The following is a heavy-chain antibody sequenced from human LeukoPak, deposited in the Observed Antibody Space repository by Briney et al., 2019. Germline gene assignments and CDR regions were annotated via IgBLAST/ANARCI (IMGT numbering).Heavy chain of an antibody. V-gene: IGHV3-23*01. CDR3: AKGASRDDFWSGYSNYYYYMDV. J-gene: IGHJ6*03. D-gene: IGHD3-3*01. Sequence: GGSLRLSCAASGFTFSSYAMSWVRQAPGKGLEWVSAISGSGGSTYYADSVKGRFTISRDNSKNTLYLQMNSLRAEDTAVYYCAKGASRDDFWSGYSNYYYYMDVWGKGTTVTVSS. CDR2: ISGSGGST. CDR1: GFTFSSYA.